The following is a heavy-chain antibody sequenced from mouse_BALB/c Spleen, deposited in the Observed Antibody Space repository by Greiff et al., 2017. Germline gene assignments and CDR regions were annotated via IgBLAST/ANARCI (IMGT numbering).Heavy chain of an antibody. J-gene: IGHJ2*01. D-gene: IGHD2-4*01. Sequence: EVQLQQSGPELMKPGASVKISCKASGYSFTSYYMHWVKQSHGKSLEWIGYIDPFNGGTSYNQKFKGKATLTVDKSSSTAYMHLSSLTSEDSAVYYCARSRYDYDGFDYWGQGTTRTVSS. CDR2: IDPFNGGT. CDR1: GYSFTSYY. V-gene: IGHV1S135*01. CDR3: ARSRYDYDGFDY.